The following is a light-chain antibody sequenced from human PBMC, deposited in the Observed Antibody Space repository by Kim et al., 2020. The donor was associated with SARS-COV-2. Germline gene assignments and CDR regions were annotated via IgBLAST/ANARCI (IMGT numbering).Light chain of an antibody. J-gene: IGKJ2*03. V-gene: IGKV4-1*01. CDR1: QTVLYKANNKNY. CDR3: QQYYSTPPS. Sequence: RATVNCKSSQTVLYKANNKNYLAGYQQKPRQAPKLLIYWAYIRESGVSDRFSGSGSETDFTLTISSLQAEDVAVYYCQQYYSTPPSFGQGTKLEI. CDR2: WAY.